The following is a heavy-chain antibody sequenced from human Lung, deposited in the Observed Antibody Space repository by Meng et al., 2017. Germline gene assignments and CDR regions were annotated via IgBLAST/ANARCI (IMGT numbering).Heavy chain of an antibody. CDR2: ISGSGGST. J-gene: IGHJ4*02. D-gene: IGHD6-6*01. CDR3: VRRIEYSSSSGY. V-gene: IGHV3-23*01. Sequence: EVQLLESGGGLVQPRGSPRLSCVASGFTFSSYAMTWVRQAPGKGLEWVSSISGSGGSTYYADSVRGRFTISRDNSKNTVYLQMNSLRDEDTAIYYCVRRIEYSSSSGYWGQGTLVTVSS. CDR1: GFTFSSYA.